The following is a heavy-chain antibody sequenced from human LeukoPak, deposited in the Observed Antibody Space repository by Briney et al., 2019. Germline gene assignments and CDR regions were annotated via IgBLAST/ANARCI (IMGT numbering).Heavy chain of an antibody. V-gene: IGHV3-9*01. CDR3: AKVSHSHPLGYYGSGSELDY. CDR1: GFIFDDYA. D-gene: IGHD3-10*01. J-gene: IGHJ4*02. CDR2: ISWNSGYI. Sequence: PGGSLRLSCAASGFIFDDYAMHWVRQAPGKGLEWVSGISWNSGYIGYADSVKGRFTISRDNAKNSLYLQMNSLRAEDTALYYCAKVSHSHPLGYYGSGSELDYWGQGTLVTVSS.